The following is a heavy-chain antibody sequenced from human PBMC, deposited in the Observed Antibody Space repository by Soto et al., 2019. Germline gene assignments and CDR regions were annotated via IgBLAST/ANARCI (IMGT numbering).Heavy chain of an antibody. V-gene: IGHV3-64*02. D-gene: IGHD2-8*02. Sequence: GGSLRLSCAASGFTFSTYPMHWVRQGPGTGLEYVAGISGNGGSTHYADSVKGRFTISRDNSKNTLYLQMNSLRAEDTALYYCAKDIGAPPWRYCTGRYYYYGMDVWGQGTTVTVSS. CDR1: GFTFSTYP. CDR3: AKDIGAPPWRYCTGRYYYYGMDV. CDR2: ISGNGGST. J-gene: IGHJ6*02.